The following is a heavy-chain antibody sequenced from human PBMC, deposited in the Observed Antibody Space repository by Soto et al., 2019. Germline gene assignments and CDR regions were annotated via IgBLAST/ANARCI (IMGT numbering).Heavy chain of an antibody. D-gene: IGHD4-17*01. Sequence: QVQLVESGGGVVQPGRSLRLSCAASGFTFSSYAMHWVRQAPGKGLEWVAVISYDGSNKYYADSVKGRFTISRDNSKNTLYLQMNSLRDEDTAVYYGAIVCTKCGTVTKSNWFDPWGQGTLVTVSS. V-gene: IGHV3-30-3*01. CDR3: AIVCTKCGTVTKSNWFDP. CDR2: ISYDGSNK. CDR1: GFTFSSYA. J-gene: IGHJ5*02.